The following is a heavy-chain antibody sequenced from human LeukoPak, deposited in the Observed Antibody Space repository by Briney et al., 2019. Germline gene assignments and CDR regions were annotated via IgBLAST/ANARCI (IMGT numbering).Heavy chain of an antibody. CDR1: GYTFTSYA. V-gene: IGHV7-4-1*02. CDR2: INTNTGNT. D-gene: IGHD5-18*01. Sequence: ASVKVSCKASGYTFTSYAMNWVRQAPGQGLEWMGWINTNTGNTTYAQGFTGRFVFSLDTSVSTAYLQISSLKAEDTAVYYCARANRGYSYGYVYYYYYMDVWGKGTTVTVSS. J-gene: IGHJ6*03. CDR3: ARANRGYSYGYVYYYYYMDV.